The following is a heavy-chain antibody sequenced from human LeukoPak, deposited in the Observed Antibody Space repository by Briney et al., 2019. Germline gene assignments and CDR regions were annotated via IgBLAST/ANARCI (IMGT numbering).Heavy chain of an antibody. CDR1: GGSISSGGYS. Sequence: SQTLSLTCAVSGGSISSGGYSWSWIRQPPGKGLEWIGYIYHSGSTYYNPSLKSRVTISVDRSKNQFSLKLSSVTAADTAVYYCARGSPNQQAHFDPWGQGTLVTVSS. CDR2: IYHSGST. CDR3: ARGSPNQQAHFDP. D-gene: IGHD1-26*01. V-gene: IGHV4-30-2*01. J-gene: IGHJ5*02.